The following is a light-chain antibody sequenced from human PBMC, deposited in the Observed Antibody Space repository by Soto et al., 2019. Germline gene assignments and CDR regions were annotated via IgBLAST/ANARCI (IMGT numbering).Light chain of an antibody. V-gene: IGLV1-47*01. CDR2: RND. Sequence: QAVVTQPPSASGTPGPRVTISCSGSSSNIESNYVYWYQQLPGSAPKLLIYRNDQRPSGVPDLFSGSKSGTSASLAISGLRSEDEGDYYCTAWDDSVSALVFGGGSKLTLL. J-gene: IGLJ3*02. CDR3: TAWDDSVSALV. CDR1: SSNIESNY.